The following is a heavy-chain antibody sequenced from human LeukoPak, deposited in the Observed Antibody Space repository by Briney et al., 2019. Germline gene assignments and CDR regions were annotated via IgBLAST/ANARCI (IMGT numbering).Heavy chain of an antibody. CDR1: GFTVSSNY. CDR2: IYSGGST. V-gene: IGHV3-53*01. CDR3: AKDTYRRGYSYGSD. Sequence: GGSLRLSCAASGFTVSSNYMSWVRQAPGKGLEWVSVIYSGGSTYYADSVKGRFTISRDNSKNTLYLQMNSLRAEDTAVYYCAKDTYRRGYSYGSDWGQGTLVTVSS. J-gene: IGHJ4*02. D-gene: IGHD5-18*01.